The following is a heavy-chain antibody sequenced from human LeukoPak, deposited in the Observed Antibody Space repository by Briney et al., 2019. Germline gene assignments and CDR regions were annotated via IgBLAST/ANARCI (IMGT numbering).Heavy chain of an antibody. J-gene: IGHJ5*02. Sequence: SETLSLTRTVSGGSISSGSYYWTWIRQPAGKGLEWIGCISNSGTTNYNPSLKSRVTMSVDTSRNQFSLNLNSVTAADAAIYYCARWDGDPWGQGTLVTVSS. CDR2: ISNSGTT. V-gene: IGHV4-61*02. CDR3: ARWDGDP. D-gene: IGHD1-26*01. CDR1: GGSISSGSYY.